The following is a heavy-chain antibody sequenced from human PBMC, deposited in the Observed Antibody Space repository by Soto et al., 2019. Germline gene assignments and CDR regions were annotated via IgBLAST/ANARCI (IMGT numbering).Heavy chain of an antibody. CDR3: ASPYCSGGSCYLNEYFQH. V-gene: IGHV3-30*03. D-gene: IGHD2-15*01. J-gene: IGHJ1*01. Sequence: QVQLVESGGGVVQPGRSLRLSCAASGFSFSYYAMHWVRQAPGKGLEWVAVIAYDASKKYYADSVKGRFTISRDNSKNTLYLQMNSLRDEDTAVYYCASPYCSGGSCYLNEYFQHWGKGTLVTVSS. CDR1: GFSFSYYA. CDR2: IAYDASKK.